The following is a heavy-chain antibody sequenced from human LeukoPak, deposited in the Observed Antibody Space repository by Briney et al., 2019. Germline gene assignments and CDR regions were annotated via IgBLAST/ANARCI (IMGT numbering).Heavy chain of an antibody. D-gene: IGHD6-19*01. J-gene: IGHJ4*02. Sequence: PSETLSLTCAVYGGSFSDNYWSWIRQPAGKGLEWIGRIYTSGSTNYNPSLKSRVTISGDTSKNQFSLRLSSVTAADTAVYYCAKARIAVAPFDYWGQGTLVTVSS. CDR3: AKARIAVAPFDY. V-gene: IGHV4-59*10. CDR2: IYTSGST. CDR1: GGSFSDNY.